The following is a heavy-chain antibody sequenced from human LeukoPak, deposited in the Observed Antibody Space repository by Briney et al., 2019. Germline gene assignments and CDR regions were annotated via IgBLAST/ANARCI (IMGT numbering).Heavy chain of an antibody. V-gene: IGHV1-2*02. Sequence: ASVKVSCKASGYTFTDCHVHWVRQAPGQGLEWMGWINPNSGGTNYAQKFQGRVTMTRDTSISTAYTELSRLRSDDTAVYYCARGPYGSENYYDYWGQGTLATVSS. J-gene: IGHJ4*02. CDR3: ARGPYGSENYYDY. D-gene: IGHD3-10*01. CDR2: INPNSGGT. CDR1: GYTFTDCH.